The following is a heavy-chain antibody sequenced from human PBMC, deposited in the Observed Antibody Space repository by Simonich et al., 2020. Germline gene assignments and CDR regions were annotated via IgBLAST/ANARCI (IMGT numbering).Heavy chain of an antibody. D-gene: IGHD2-15*01. V-gene: IGHV1-69*06. CDR3: ARGGLADRRIVYYYYMDV. CDR1: GGTFSSSA. Sequence: QVQLVPSGAGVQKPGSSVNFSCNASGGTFSSSAIRCVRQAHGQGLDWMGGIIPILVKANDEQKYQGRVTITADKSTSTAYMELSSLRSEETAVYYCARGGLADRRIVYYYYMDVWGKGTTVTVSS. CDR2: IIPILVKA. J-gene: IGHJ6*03.